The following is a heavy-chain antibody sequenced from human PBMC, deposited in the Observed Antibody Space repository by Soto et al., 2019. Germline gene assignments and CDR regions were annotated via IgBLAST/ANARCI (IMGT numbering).Heavy chain of an antibody. CDR3: AKYSSKDNWFDP. Sequence: PGGSLRLSCAASGFTFDDYAMHWVRQGPGKGLEWVSGISWNSGSIGYADSVKGRFTISRDNAKNSLYLQMNSLRAEDTALYYCAKYSSKDNWFDPWGQGTLVTVSS. V-gene: IGHV3-9*01. CDR1: GFTFDDYA. CDR2: ISWNSGSI. J-gene: IGHJ5*02. D-gene: IGHD6-13*01.